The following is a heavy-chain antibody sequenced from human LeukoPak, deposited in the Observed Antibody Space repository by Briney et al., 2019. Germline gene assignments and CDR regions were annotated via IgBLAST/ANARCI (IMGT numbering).Heavy chain of an antibody. V-gene: IGHV3-23*01. Sequence: GTLRLYSVVSGISLSNYAMTWVRQAPGKGLEWVSYISERGGSTTYADPVKGRFTISIDTSLNTLDLQRNTLSAEDTAVYFCAKRGVVIRGLLVIGYHQEAYHYDFWGQGVLVTVSS. D-gene: IGHD3-10*01. CDR3: AKRGVVIRGLLVIGYHQEAYHYDF. CDR2: ISERGGST. J-gene: IGHJ4*02. CDR1: GISLSNYA.